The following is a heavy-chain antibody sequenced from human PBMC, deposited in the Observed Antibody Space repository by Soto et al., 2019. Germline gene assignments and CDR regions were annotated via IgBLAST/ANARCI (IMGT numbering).Heavy chain of an antibody. Sequence: GSLRLSCAASGFTVSSNYMSWVRQAPGKGLEWVSVIYSGGSTYYADSVKGRFTISRDNSKNTLYLQMNSLRAEDTAVYYCASGDTAMVTYYYGMDVWGQGTTVTVSS. CDR3: ASGDTAMVTYYYGMDV. D-gene: IGHD5-18*01. V-gene: IGHV3-66*01. CDR2: IYSGGST. CDR1: GFTVSSNY. J-gene: IGHJ6*01.